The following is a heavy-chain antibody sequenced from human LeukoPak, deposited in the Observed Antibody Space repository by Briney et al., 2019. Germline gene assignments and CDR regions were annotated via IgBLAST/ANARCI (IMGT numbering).Heavy chain of an antibody. CDR3: ARADLVNDYGDYNYYYFDY. V-gene: IGHV1-69*13. CDR1: GGTFSSYA. Sequence: SVKVSCKASGGTFSSYAISWVRQAPGQGLEWMGGIIPIFGTANYAQKFQGRVTITADESTSTAYMELSSLRSEDTAVYYCARADLVNDYGDYNYYYFDYWGQGTLVTVSS. J-gene: IGHJ4*02. CDR2: IIPIFGTA. D-gene: IGHD4-17*01.